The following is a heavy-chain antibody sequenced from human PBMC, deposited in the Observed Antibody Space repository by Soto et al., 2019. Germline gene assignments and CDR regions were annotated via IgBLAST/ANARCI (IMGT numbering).Heavy chain of an antibody. V-gene: IGHV4-31*03. CDR3: ARRYSYNGMDV. D-gene: IGHD1-1*01. CDR2: IYYSGSN. CDR1: GGSISSGCYY. J-gene: IGHJ6*02. Sequence: TLSLTCTVSGGSISSGCYYWSWIRQNPGKGLDWIGYIYYSGSNYYNPSLKSRVTISVDTSKNQFSLKMSSVTAADTAVYYCARRYSYNGMDVWGQGTTGTVS.